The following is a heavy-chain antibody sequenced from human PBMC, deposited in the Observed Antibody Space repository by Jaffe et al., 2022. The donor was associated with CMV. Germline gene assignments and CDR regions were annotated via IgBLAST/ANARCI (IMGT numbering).Heavy chain of an antibody. CDR1: GFSFGNDW. J-gene: IGHJ1*01. V-gene: IGHV3-74*01. Sequence: EVQLVESGGGLVQPGGSLRLSCAASGFSFGNDWMHWVRQAPGKGLVWVSRIKNDGSSTSYVDSVKGRFTISRDNARNTLVLQMNSLRAEDTAVYYCVREGIVGTTTDWGQGILVTVSS. CDR3: VREGIVGTTTD. CDR2: IKNDGSST. D-gene: IGHD2-21*01.